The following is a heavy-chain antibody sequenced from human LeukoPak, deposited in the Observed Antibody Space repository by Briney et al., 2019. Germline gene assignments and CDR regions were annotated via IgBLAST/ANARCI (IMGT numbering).Heavy chain of an antibody. D-gene: IGHD3-10*01. CDR1: GGSISSSNW. J-gene: IGHJ4*02. CDR2: IYYTGIT. V-gene: IGHV4-4*02. CDR3: ARAVWPGMFRGEYATNYYFDY. Sequence: TSETLSLTCAVSGGSISSSNWWSWVRQPPGKGLEWIGEIYYTGITNYNPSLKSRVTISVDKSKNQFSLKLTSVTAADTAVYYCARAVWPGMFRGEYATNYYFDYWGQGTLVTVSS.